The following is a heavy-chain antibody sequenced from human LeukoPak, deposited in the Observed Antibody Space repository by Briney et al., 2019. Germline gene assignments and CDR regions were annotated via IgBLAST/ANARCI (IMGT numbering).Heavy chain of an antibody. V-gene: IGHV1-2*06. J-gene: IGHJ4*02. CDR1: GYTFTGYH. Sequence: ASVKVSCKTSGYTFTGYHMHWVRQAPGQGLEWMGRINPNSGDTNYVQKFQGRVTMTRDTSISTAYMELSRLTSDDTAMYYCARDYCSSTSCLFDYWGQGTLVTVSS. CDR2: INPNSGDT. CDR3: ARDYCSSTSCLFDY. D-gene: IGHD2-2*01.